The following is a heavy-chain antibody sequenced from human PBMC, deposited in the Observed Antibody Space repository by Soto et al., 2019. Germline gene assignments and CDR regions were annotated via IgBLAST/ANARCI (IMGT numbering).Heavy chain of an antibody. CDR2: IWYDGSNK. V-gene: IGHV3-33*01. Sequence: QVQLVESGGGVVQPGRSLRLSCAASGFTFSSYGMHWVRQAPGKGLEWVAVIWYDGSNKYYADSVKGRFTISRDNSKNTLYLQMNSLRAEDTAVYYCARGTRYFDYWGQGTLVTVSS. D-gene: IGHD1-20*01. CDR3: ARGTRYFDY. CDR1: GFTFSSYG. J-gene: IGHJ4*02.